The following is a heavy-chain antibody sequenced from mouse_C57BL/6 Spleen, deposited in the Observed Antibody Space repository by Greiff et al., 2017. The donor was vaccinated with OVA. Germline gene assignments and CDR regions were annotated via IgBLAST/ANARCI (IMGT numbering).Heavy chain of an antibody. V-gene: IGHV1-69*01. CDR1: GYTFTSYW. CDR2: IDPSDSYT. Sequence: VQLQQPGAELVMPGASVKLSCKASGYTFTSYWMHWVKQRPGQGLEWIGEIDPSDSYTNYNQKFKGKSTLTVDKSSRTAYMQLSSLTSEDSAVYYCARGGTTVVAHWYFDVWGTGTTVTVSS. D-gene: IGHD1-1*01. J-gene: IGHJ1*03. CDR3: ARGGTTVVAHWYFDV.